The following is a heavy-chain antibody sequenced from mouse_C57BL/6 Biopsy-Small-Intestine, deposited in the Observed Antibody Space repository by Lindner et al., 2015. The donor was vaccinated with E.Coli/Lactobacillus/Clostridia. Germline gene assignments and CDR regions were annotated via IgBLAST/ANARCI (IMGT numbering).Heavy chain of an antibody. CDR1: GYSFTDYY. CDR2: INPSTGGT. CDR3: ARCDGYYVWLAY. V-gene: IGHV1-42*01. Sequence: VQLQESGPELVKPGASVKISCKASGYSFTDYYMHWVKQSPEKSLEWIGEINPSTGGTTYNQKFKAKATLTVDKSSSTAYMQLKSLTSEDSAVYYCARCDGYYVWLAYWGQGTLVTVSA. D-gene: IGHD2-3*01. J-gene: IGHJ3*01.